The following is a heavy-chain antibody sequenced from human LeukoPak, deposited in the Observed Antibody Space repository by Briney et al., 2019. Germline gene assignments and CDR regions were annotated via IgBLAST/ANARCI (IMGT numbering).Heavy chain of an antibody. V-gene: IGHV4-59*01. CDR3: ARSIHDYGDFYFDF. J-gene: IGHJ4*02. Sequence: PSETLSLTCTVSGGAISSYYWSWIRQPPGKGLEWIGYIHYSGNTNYNPSLKSRVTISVDTSKNQFSLTLSSVTAADTAIYYCARSIHDYGDFYFDFWGQGTLVTVSS. D-gene: IGHD4-17*01. CDR2: IHYSGNT. CDR1: GGAISSYY.